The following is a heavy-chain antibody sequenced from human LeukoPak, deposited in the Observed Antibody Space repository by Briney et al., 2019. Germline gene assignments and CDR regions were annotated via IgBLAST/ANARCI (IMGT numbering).Heavy chain of an antibody. J-gene: IGHJ4*02. Sequence: ASVKVSCKASGYTFTSYAINWVRQATGQGLGWMGWMNPNSGNTGYAQQFQGRVTMTRTTSMSTAYMELSSLTSEDTAVYYCARRYDSGSYHLPHWGQGTLVTVSS. D-gene: IGHD3-10*01. CDR3: ARRYDSGSYHLPH. CDR1: GYTFTSYA. V-gene: IGHV1-8*01. CDR2: MNPNSGNT.